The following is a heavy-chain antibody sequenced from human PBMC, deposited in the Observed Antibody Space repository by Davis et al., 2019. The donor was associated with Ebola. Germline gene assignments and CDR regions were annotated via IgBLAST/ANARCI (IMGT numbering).Heavy chain of an antibody. CDR2: IIPVFATA. CDR3: ARAAVYSGYDKYYYYGMDV. J-gene: IGHJ6*02. Sequence: SVKVSCKVSGGSFTNYALSWVRQAPGQGLEWMGTIIPVFATANYAQKFQGRVTITADESTSTAYMELSSLRSEDTAVYYCARAAVYSGYDKYYYYGMDVWGQGTTVTVSS. V-gene: IGHV1-69*13. D-gene: IGHD5-12*01. CDR1: GGSFTNYA.